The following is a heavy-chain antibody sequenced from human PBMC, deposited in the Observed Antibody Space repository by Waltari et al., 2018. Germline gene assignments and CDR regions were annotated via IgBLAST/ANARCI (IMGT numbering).Heavy chain of an antibody. D-gene: IGHD6-13*01. J-gene: IGHJ4*02. CDR3: VRSTSWRYYFDT. V-gene: IGHV3-21*01. CDR1: GFTLSSYS. Sequence: DVQLVESGGGLVKPGGSLRLSCAAPGFTLSSYSMHWVRQAPGKGLEWVASISSCGTYIYYTYSVKGRFTISRGSVTDSLYLQMNSLRVEDTATYFCVRSTSWRYYFDTWGQGTLVAVSS. CDR2: ISSCGTYI.